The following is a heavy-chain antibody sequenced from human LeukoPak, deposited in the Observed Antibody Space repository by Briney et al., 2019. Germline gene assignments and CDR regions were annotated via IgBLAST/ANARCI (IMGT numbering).Heavy chain of an antibody. Sequence: ASVKVSCKAPGSTFTGDYMHWVRQAPGQGLEWMGWINPNSGGTNYAQKFQGRVTMTRDTSISTAYMELSRLRSDDMAVYYCASTPPWIQLYWFDPWGQGTLVTVSS. D-gene: IGHD5-18*01. CDR3: ASTPPWIQLYWFDP. CDR1: GSTFTGDY. V-gene: IGHV1-2*02. J-gene: IGHJ5*02. CDR2: INPNSGGT.